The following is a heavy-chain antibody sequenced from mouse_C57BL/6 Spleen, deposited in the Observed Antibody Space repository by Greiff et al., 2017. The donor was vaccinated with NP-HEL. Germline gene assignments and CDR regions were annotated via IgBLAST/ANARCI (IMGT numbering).Heavy chain of an antibody. CDR3: ARGGSNYFFAY. J-gene: IGHJ3*01. D-gene: IGHD2-5*01. CDR1: GFTFTDYY. Sequence: EVMLVESGGGLVQPGGSLSLSCAASGFTFTDYYMSWVRQPPGKALEWLGFIRNKANGYTTEYSASVKGRFTISRDNSQSILYLQMNALRAEDSATYYCARGGSNYFFAYWGQGTLVTVSA. CDR2: IRNKANGYTT. V-gene: IGHV7-3*01.